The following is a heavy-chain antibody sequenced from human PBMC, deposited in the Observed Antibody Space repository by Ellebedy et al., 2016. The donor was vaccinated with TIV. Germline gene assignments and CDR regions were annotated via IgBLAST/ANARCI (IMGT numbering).Heavy chain of an antibody. J-gene: IGHJ4*02. Sequence: ASVKVSCKASGYTFTGYYMHWVRQAPGQGLEWMGWINPNSGGTNYAQKFQGRVTMTRDTSISTAYMELSRLRSDDTAVYYCARDYYDSNGYLAFWGQGTLVTVSS. V-gene: IGHV1-2*02. CDR2: INPNSGGT. D-gene: IGHD3-22*01. CDR3: ARDYYDSNGYLAF. CDR1: GYTFTGYY.